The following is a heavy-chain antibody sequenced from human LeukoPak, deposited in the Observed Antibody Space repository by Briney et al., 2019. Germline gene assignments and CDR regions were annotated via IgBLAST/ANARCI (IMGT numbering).Heavy chain of an antibody. CDR1: GGSFSGYY. Sequence: SETLSLTCAVYGGSFSGYYWSWIRQPPGKGLEWIGEINHSGSTNYNPSLKSRVTISVDTSKNQFSLKLSSVTAADTAVYYCARGIVWFGEFGNYYYYYGMDVWGQGTTVTVSS. J-gene: IGHJ6*02. V-gene: IGHV4-34*01. D-gene: IGHD3-10*01. CDR2: INHSGST. CDR3: ARGIVWFGEFGNYYYYYGMDV.